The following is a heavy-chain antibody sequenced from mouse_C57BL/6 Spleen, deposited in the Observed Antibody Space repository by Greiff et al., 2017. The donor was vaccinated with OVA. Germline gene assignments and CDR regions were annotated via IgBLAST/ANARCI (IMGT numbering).Heavy chain of an antibody. CDR3: AGKAQATDY. CDR2: IYPGDGDT. J-gene: IGHJ2*01. D-gene: IGHD3-2*02. CDR1: GYAFSSSW. Sequence: QVQLQQSGPELVKPGASVKISCKASGYAFSSSWMNWVKQRPGKGLEWIGRIYPGDGDTNYNGKFKGKATLTADKSSSTAYMQLSVLTADDSAVYICAGKAQATDYWGQGTTLTVSS. V-gene: IGHV1-82*01.